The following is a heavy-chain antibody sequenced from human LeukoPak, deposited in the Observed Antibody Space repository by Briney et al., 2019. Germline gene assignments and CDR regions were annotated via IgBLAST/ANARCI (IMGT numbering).Heavy chain of an antibody. J-gene: IGHJ4*02. CDR3: ATQKTLRYFDWLPLYYFDY. D-gene: IGHD3-9*01. CDR1: GYTLTELS. Sequence: ASVKVSCKVSGYTLTELSMHWVRQAPGKGLEWMGGFDPEDGETIYAQKFQGRVTMTEDTSTDTAYMELSSLRSEDTAVYYCATQKTLRYFDWLPLYYFDYWGQGTLVTASS. CDR2: FDPEDGET. V-gene: IGHV1-24*01.